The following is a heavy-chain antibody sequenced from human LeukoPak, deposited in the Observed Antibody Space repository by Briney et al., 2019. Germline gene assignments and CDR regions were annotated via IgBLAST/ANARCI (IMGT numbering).Heavy chain of an antibody. CDR3: ARVQRRVVDFDY. CDR1: GFTFNICA. Sequence: GGSLRLSCAASGFTFNICAMSWVRQAPGKGLEWVSSITSSGTGTFYADSVKGRFTISRDNSESTLYLQMNSLRAEDTAVYYCARVQRRVVDFDYWGQGTLVTVSS. V-gene: IGHV3-23*01. CDR2: ITSSGTGT. J-gene: IGHJ4*02. D-gene: IGHD3-3*01.